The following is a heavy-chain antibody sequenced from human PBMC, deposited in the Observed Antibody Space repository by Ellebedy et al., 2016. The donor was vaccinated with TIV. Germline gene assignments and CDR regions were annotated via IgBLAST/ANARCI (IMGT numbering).Heavy chain of an antibody. Sequence: GESLKISCKGSGYSFTTFWIGWVRQMPGKVLEWLVIVSLGNSVTKYGPSFQGQVTISAAKSINPAYLQWSNLTASDTAMYFCARTICSGGGCSGAFDFWGQGTMVTVSS. CDR2: VSLGNSVT. V-gene: IGHV5-51*01. CDR3: ARTICSGGGCSGAFDF. J-gene: IGHJ3*01. CDR1: GYSFTTFW. D-gene: IGHD2-15*01.